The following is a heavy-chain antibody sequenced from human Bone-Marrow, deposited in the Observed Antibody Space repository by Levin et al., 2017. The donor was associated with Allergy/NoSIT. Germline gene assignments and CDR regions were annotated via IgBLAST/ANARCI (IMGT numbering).Heavy chain of an antibody. CDR3: ARGGTWHTWLDI. Sequence: KASQTLSLTCAVYGGSFSGNYWSWIRQPPGKGLEWIGEINHSGSTNYSPSLKSRVTVSRDTSKHQFSLKLSSVTAADTAVYYCARGGTWHTWLDIWGQGTMVTVSS. CDR2: INHSGST. D-gene: IGHD2-21*01. J-gene: IGHJ3*02. V-gene: IGHV4-34*01. CDR1: GGSFSGNY.